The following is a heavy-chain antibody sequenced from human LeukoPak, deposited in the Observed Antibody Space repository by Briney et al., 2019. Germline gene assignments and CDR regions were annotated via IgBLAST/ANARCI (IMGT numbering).Heavy chain of an antibody. D-gene: IGHD2-2*01. CDR1: GGSISSGGYY. J-gene: IGHJ3*02. V-gene: IGHV4-31*03. Sequence: SETLSLTCTVSGGSISSGGYYWSWIRQHPGKGLEWIGYIYYSGSTYYNPSLKSRVTISVDTSKNQFSLKLSSVTAADTAVYYCALSTSSIFDIWGQGTMVTVSS. CDR2: IYYSGST. CDR3: ALSTSSIFDI.